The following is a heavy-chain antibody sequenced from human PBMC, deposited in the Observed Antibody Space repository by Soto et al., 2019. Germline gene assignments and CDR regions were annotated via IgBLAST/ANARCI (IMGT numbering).Heavy chain of an antibody. J-gene: IGHJ4*02. CDR1: GYTFSGYY. CDR3: ARTVAGYFDY. Sequence: ASVKVSCKASGYTFSGYYMHWVRQAPGQGLEWMGWIKPDSDGSNYAQKFQGRVTLTTDTSTSTAYMELRGLRSDDTAVYYCARTVAGYFDYWGQGTLVTVSS. V-gene: IGHV1-2*02. D-gene: IGHD6-19*01. CDR2: IKPDSDGS.